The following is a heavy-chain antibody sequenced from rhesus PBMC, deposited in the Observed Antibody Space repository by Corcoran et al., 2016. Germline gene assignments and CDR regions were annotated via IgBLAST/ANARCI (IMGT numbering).Heavy chain of an antibody. CDR2: IDGSGSST. CDR1: GGSISSSY. Sequence: QLQLQESGPGLVKPSETLSVTCAVSGGSISSSYWSWIRQAPGKGLEWIGYIDGSGSSTNYNPSLKSRVTLSVDTSKNQLSLKLGSVTTADTAVYYCARGRISGSRWGQGVLVTVSS. V-gene: IGHV4-169*01. D-gene: IGHD2-21*01. CDR3: ARGRISGSR. J-gene: IGHJ4*01.